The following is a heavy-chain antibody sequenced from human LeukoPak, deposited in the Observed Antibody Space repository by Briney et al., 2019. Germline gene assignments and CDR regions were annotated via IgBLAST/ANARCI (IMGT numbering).Heavy chain of an antibody. CDR3: ARGRWDGSGWEGGFDY. D-gene: IGHD6-19*01. CDR1: GGSISSYY. CDR2: IYTRGST. J-gene: IGHJ4*02. Sequence: SETLSLTCTVSGGSISSYYWSWIRQPAGKGLEWIGRIYTRGSTNYNPSLKSRVTMSVDTSKNQFSLKLSSVTAADTAVYYCARGRWDGSGWEGGFDYWGQGTLVTVSS. V-gene: IGHV4-4*07.